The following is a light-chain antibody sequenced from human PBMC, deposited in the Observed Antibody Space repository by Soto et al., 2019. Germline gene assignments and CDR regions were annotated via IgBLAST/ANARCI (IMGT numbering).Light chain of an antibody. J-gene: IGKJ1*01. Sequence: LVLTQSPGTLSVSPGERATLSCWASQSVHSRYLSWYQQTVGQAPRLLIYSASTRATGPPDRFSGSGSGTDFPLTITRLEHEDFAVYYCQQFDDSKWTFGQGTKVDIK. CDR2: SAS. CDR3: QQFDDSKWT. V-gene: IGKV3-20*01. CDR1: QSVHSRY.